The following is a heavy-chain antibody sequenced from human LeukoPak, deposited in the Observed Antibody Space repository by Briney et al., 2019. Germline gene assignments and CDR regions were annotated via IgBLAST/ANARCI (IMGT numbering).Heavy chain of an antibody. CDR1: GYTFTGYY. D-gene: IGHD2-2*02. Sequence: ASVKVSCKASGYTFTGYYMHWVRQAPGQGLEWMGRINPNSGGTNYAQRFQGRVTMTRDTSISTAYTELRSLRSDDTAVYYCARAWNLYCSSTSCYRGPYNWFDPWGQGTLVTVSS. J-gene: IGHJ5*02. CDR3: ARAWNLYCSSTSCYRGPYNWFDP. CDR2: INPNSGGT. V-gene: IGHV1-2*06.